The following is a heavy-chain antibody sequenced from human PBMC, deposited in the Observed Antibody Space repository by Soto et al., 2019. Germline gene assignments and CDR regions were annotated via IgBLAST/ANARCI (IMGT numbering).Heavy chain of an antibody. CDR3: AKEDGPPIFGVVSMFGSSWYEDY. CDR1: GFTFSSYA. CDR2: ISGSGGST. J-gene: IGHJ4*02. Sequence: GGSLRLSCAASGFTFSSYAMSWVRQAPGKGLEWVSAISGSGGSTYYADSVKGRFTISRDNSKNTLYLQMNSLRAEDTAVYYCAKEDGPPIFGVVSMFGSSWYEDYWGQGTLVTVSS. V-gene: IGHV3-23*01. D-gene: IGHD3-3*01.